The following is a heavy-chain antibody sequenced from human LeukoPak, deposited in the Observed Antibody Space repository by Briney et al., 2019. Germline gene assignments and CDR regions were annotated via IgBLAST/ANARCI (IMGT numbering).Heavy chain of an antibody. CDR2: ISWNSGSI. J-gene: IGHJ4*02. CDR3: AREGMVRGVMFDY. V-gene: IGHV3-9*01. CDR1: GFTFDDYA. Sequence: GGSLRLSCAASGFTFDDYAMHWVRQAPGKGLEWVSGISWNSGSIGYADSVKGRFTISRDNAKNSLYLQMNSLRAEDTAVYYCAREGMVRGVMFDYWGQGTLVTVSS. D-gene: IGHD3-10*01.